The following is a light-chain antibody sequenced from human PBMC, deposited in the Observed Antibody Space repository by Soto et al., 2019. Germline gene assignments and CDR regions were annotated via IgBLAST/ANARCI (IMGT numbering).Light chain of an antibody. J-gene: IGLJ1*01. Sequence: LTQPASVSGSPGQSIAISCTGTRSDVGAYNYVSWYQQHPGKAPKLMISEVTNRPSGVSDRFSGSKSGNTASLTISGLQAEDEADYYCSSFTSRFTFVFGTGTKVNVL. V-gene: IGLV2-14*01. CDR2: EVT. CDR3: SSFTSRFTFV. CDR1: RSDVGAYNY.